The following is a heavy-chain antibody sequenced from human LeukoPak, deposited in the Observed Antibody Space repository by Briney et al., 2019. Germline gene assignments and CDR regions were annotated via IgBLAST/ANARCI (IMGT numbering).Heavy chain of an antibody. CDR2: IYYSGST. V-gene: IGHV4-59*01. Sequence: SETLSLTCTVSGGSISGYYWSWIRQPPGKGLEWIGYIYYSGSTNYNPSLKSRVTISVDTSKNQFSLKLSSVTAADTAVYYCARDRPSSGFDYWGQGTLVTVSS. J-gene: IGHJ4*02. CDR3: ARDRPSSGFDY. D-gene: IGHD6-19*01. CDR1: GGSISGYY.